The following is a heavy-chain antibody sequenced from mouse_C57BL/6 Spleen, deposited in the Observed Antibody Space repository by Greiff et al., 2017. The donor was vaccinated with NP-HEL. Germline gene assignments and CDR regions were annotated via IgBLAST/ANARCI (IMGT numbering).Heavy chain of an antibody. CDR1: GYTFTSYW. CDR3: ARRGAWYYFDY. V-gene: IGHV1-59*01. CDR2: IDPSDSYT. Sequence: VQLQQSGAELVRPGTSVKLSCKASGYTFTSYWMHWVKQRPGQGLEWIGVIDPSDSYTNYNQKFKGKATLTVDTSSSTAYMQLSSLTSEDSAVYYCARRGAWYYFDYWGQGTTLTVSS. J-gene: IGHJ2*01.